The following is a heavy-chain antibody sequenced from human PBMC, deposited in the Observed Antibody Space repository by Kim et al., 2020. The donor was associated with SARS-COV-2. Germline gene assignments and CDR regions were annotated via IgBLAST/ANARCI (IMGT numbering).Heavy chain of an antibody. CDR1: GGSFSGYY. CDR2: INHSGST. J-gene: IGHJ5*02. V-gene: IGHV4-34*01. Sequence: SETLSLTCAVYGGSFSGYYWSWIRQPPGKGLEWIGEINHSGSTNYNPSLKSRVTISVDTSKNQFSLKLSSVTAADTAVYYCALKTQNVEFDPWGQGTLVTVSS. CDR3: ALKTQNVEFDP.